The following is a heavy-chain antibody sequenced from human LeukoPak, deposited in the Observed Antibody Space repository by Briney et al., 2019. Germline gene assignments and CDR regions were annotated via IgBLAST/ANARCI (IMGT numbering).Heavy chain of an antibody. CDR2: ISGSGGGT. V-gene: IGHV3-23*01. J-gene: IGHJ5*02. CDR3: AKNGVVT. CDR1: GGTFSSYA. D-gene: IGHD2-2*01. Sequence: ASVKVSCKASGGTFSSYAMSWVRQAPGKGLEWVSAISGSGGGTYYADSVKGRFTISRDNSKNTLYLQMNSLRAEDTAVYYCAKNGVVTWGQGTLVTVSS.